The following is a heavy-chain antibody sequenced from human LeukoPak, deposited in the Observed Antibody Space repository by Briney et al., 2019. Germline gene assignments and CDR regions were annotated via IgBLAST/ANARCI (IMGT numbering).Heavy chain of an antibody. J-gene: IGHJ4*02. Sequence: QPGGSLRLSCAASGFTFSSYWMSWVRQAPGKGLEWVANIKEDGSEKNYVDSVKGRFTISRDNATNSLYLQMNSLRAEDTAVYYCARDGSSTSPQFDYWGQGTLVTVSS. CDR2: IKEDGSEK. V-gene: IGHV3-7*01. D-gene: IGHD2-2*01. CDR3: ARDGSSTSPQFDY. CDR1: GFTFSSYW.